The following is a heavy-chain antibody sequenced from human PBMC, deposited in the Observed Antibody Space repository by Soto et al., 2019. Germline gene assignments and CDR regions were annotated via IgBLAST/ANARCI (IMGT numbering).Heavy chain of an antibody. D-gene: IGHD5-18*01. V-gene: IGHV3-23*01. Sequence: GGSLRLSCAASGFTFSSYAMSWVRQAPGKGLEWVSAIGGSGDSTYYADSVKGRLTISRDNSKNTLYLQVNSLRAEDTAVYYCAKVLDASMVVNGYLYWGQGTLVTVSS. CDR2: IGGSGDST. J-gene: IGHJ4*02. CDR1: GFTFSSYA. CDR3: AKVLDASMVVNGYLY.